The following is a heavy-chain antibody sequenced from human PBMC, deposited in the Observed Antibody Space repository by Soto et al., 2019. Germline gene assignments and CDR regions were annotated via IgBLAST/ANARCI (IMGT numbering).Heavy chain of an antibody. CDR3: ARGWSYDILTAYSY. Sequence: SVKVSCKASGGTFNSYAISWVRQAPGQGLEWMGGIIPMFGTANYAQKFKGRVTITADESTSTGYMELSSLRSEDTAVYYCARGWSYDILTAYSYWGQGTLVTVSS. J-gene: IGHJ4*02. CDR2: IIPMFGTA. D-gene: IGHD3-9*01. CDR1: GGTFNSYA. V-gene: IGHV1-69*13.